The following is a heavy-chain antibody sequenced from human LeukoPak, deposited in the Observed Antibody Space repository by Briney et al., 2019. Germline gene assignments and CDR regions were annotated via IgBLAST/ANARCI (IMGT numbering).Heavy chain of an antibody. J-gene: IGHJ4*02. V-gene: IGHV3-30*01. CDR1: GFTFSSCA. CDR2: ISYDGSNK. CDR3: ARGRGYSGYDESYPFDY. Sequence: GGSLRLSCAASGFTFSSCAMHWVRQVPGKGLEWVAVISYDGSNKYYADSVKGRFTISRDTSETTLYLQMDSLRAEDTAVYYCARGRGYSGYDESYPFDYWGQGTLVTVSS. D-gene: IGHD5-12*01.